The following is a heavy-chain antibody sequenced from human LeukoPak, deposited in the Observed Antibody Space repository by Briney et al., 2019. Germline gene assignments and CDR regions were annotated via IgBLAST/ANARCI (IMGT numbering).Heavy chain of an antibody. CDR3: ARDLIWFGELLLDY. D-gene: IGHD3-10*01. V-gene: IGHV3-30*04. J-gene: IGHJ4*02. CDR2: ISYDGSNK. CDR1: GSTFSSYA. Sequence: GGSLRLSCAASGSTFSSYAMHWVRQAPGKGLEWVAVISYDGSNKYYADSVKGRFTISRDNSKNTLYLQMNSLRAEDTAVYYCARDLIWFGELLLDYWGQGTLVTVSS.